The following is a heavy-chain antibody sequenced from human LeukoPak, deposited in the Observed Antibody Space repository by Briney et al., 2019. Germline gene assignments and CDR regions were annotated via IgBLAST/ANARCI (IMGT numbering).Heavy chain of an antibody. D-gene: IGHD3-22*01. J-gene: IGHJ4*02. CDR1: GFTFSSYA. V-gene: IGHV3-23*01. CDR2: ISGRGGST. Sequence: GGSLRLSCAASGFTFSSYAMSWVRQAPGKGLEWVSAISGRGGSTYYADSVKGRFTISRDNSKNTLSLQMNSLRGADTAVYYCAKDQAPTSYHSSGFLNWGQGTLVTVSS. CDR3: AKDQAPTSYHSSGFLN.